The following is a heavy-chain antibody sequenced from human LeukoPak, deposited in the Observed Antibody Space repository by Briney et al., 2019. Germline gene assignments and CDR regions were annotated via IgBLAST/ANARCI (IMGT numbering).Heavy chain of an antibody. CDR1: GFTFSIYA. Sequence: GGSLRLSCAASGFTFSIYAMSWVRQALGKGLEWVSAISGSGRSTYYADSVKGWFTISRDNSKNTVYLQMNSLRAEDTAVYYCAKDQAIEWESHFDYWGQGILVTVSS. CDR2: ISGSGRST. V-gene: IGHV3-23*01. D-gene: IGHD1-26*01. CDR3: AKDQAIEWESHFDY. J-gene: IGHJ4*02.